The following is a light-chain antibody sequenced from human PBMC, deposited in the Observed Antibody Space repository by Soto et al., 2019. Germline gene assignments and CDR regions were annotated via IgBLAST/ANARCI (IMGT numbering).Light chain of an antibody. Sequence: QSALTQPASVSGSPGQSITISCTGTSSDVGGYNYVSWYQQHPGKAPKLMIYEVSNRPSGVSNRFSGSKSGNTASLTISGLQAEDGSDYYCRSYTSSSTGVFGGGTQLTVL. CDR1: SSDVGGYNY. V-gene: IGLV2-14*01. J-gene: IGLJ2*01. CDR3: RSYTSSSTGV. CDR2: EVS.